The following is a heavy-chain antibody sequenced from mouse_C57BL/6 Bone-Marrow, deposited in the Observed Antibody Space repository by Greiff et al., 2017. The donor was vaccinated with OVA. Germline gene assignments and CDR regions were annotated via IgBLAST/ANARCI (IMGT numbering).Heavy chain of an antibody. CDR1: GFTFSSYA. D-gene: IGHD4-1*02. CDR2: ISDGGSYT. J-gene: IGHJ4*01. Sequence: EVKLMESGGGLVKPGGSLKLSCAASGFTFSSYAMSWVRQTPEKRLEWVATISDGGSYTYYPDNVKGRFTISRDNAKNNLYLQMSHLKSEDTAMYYCASPTSMDYWGQGTSVTVSS. V-gene: IGHV5-4*03. CDR3: ASPTSMDY.